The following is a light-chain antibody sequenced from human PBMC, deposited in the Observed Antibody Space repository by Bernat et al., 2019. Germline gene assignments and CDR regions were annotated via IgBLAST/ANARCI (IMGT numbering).Light chain of an antibody. CDR2: RNH. J-gene: IGLJ3*02. Sequence: QAGLTQPPSVSKGLRETATLTCTGNSNNVGYQGAAWLQQHQGHPPKLLSYRNHNRPSGISERFSASRSGNTASLTITGPQPEDEADYYCSAWDSSLSAWVFGGGTKLTVL. CDR3: SAWDSSLSAWV. V-gene: IGLV10-54*04. CDR1: SNNVGYQG.